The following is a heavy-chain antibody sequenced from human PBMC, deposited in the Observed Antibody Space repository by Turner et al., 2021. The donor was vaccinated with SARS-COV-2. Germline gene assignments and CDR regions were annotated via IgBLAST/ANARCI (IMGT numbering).Heavy chain of an antibody. CDR1: GYTVASYG. V-gene: IGHV1-18*01. CDR2: ISAYNGNT. Sequence: VQLVQSGAEVKKPGASVKVSCKASGYTVASYGISWVRQAPGQGLEWMGWISAYNGNTNYAQKLQGRVTMTTDTSTSTAYMELRSLRSDDTAVYYCARDAPHCTSTSCYVNWGQGTLVTVSS. CDR3: ARDAPHCTSTSCYVN. D-gene: IGHD2-2*01. J-gene: IGHJ4*02.